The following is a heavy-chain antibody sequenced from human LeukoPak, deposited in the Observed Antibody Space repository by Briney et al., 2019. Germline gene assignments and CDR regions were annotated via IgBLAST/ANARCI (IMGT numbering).Heavy chain of an antibody. CDR1: GFTFTSYW. J-gene: IGHJ4*02. CDR2: IKQDDSEK. D-gene: IGHD6-19*01. CDR3: AKAAVAGIDY. V-gene: IGHV3-7*01. Sequence: GGSLRLSCAASGFTFTSYWMSWVRQAPGKGLEWVANIKQDDSEKYYVDSVKGRFTISRDNSKNTLYLQMNSLRAEDTAVYYCAKAAVAGIDYWGQGTLVTVSS.